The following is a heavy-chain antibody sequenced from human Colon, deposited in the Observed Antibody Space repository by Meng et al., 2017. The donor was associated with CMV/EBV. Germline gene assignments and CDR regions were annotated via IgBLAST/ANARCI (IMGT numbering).Heavy chain of an antibody. J-gene: IGHJ4*02. V-gene: IGHV3-49*04. CDR1: GFIFDDYA. CDR3: ARGRTGTGWKYYFDH. Sequence: GESLKISCAASGFIFDDYALAWVRQPPGKGLELVGFSRSREFSGTREYAASVKGRFTISRDSSRNILFLQMDGLQTDDTALYFCARGRTGTGWKYYFDHWGRGTLVTVSS. D-gene: IGHD6-19*01. CDR2: SRSREFSGTR.